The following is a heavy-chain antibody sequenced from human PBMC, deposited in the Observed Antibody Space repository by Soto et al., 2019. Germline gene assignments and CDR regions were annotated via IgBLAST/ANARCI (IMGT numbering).Heavy chain of an antibody. CDR1: GFTFSSYA. J-gene: IGHJ4*02. V-gene: IGHV3-23*01. CDR3: AKGPAHDYGEEYFDF. Sequence: PGGSLRLSCVVSGFTFSSYAMTWVRQAPGKGLEWVSGISGGGGVTFYADYVKGRFTVSRDNPKNTLYLQLDSLRAEDTAVYYCAKGPAHDYGEEYFDFWGQGALVTVSS. D-gene: IGHD4-17*01. CDR2: ISGGGGVT.